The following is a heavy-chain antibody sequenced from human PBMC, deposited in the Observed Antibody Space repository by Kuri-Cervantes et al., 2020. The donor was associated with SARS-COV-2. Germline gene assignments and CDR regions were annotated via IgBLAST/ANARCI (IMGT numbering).Heavy chain of an antibody. CDR2: IIPNFGTA. J-gene: IGHJ6*02. CDR3: ARGAFRAGGRGMDV. CDR1: GDTFSSYA. Sequence: SVKVSCKASGDTFSSYAISWVRQAPGQGLEWMGGIIPNFGTANYAQKFQGRVTITADESTSTAYMELSSLRSEDTAVYYCARGAFRAGGRGMDVWGQGTTVTVSS. V-gene: IGHV1-69*13. D-gene: IGHD3-16*01.